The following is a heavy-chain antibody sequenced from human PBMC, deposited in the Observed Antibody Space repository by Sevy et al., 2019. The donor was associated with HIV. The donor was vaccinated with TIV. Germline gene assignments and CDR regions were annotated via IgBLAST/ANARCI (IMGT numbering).Heavy chain of an antibody. V-gene: IGHV3-23*01. D-gene: IGHD2-2*01. CDR2: LSFDCGKI. Sequence: GGSLRLSCATSGFPFNIYSMSWVRQAPGKGLEWVSTLSFDCGKINYADSVMGRFTISRDNSENILYLEMNSLRAEDTALYFCARECCSNPHDSWGRGTLVTVSS. CDR1: GFPFNIYS. CDR3: ARECCSNPHDS. J-gene: IGHJ4*02.